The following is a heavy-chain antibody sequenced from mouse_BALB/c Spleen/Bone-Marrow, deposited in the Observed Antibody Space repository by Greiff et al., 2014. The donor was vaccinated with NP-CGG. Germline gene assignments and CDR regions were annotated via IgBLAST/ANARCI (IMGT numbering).Heavy chain of an antibody. CDR1: GYTFTSYW. J-gene: IGHJ2*01. CDR3: TRTYDYDEGGFDY. Sequence: VQLQQSGAELVRPGASVKLSCKASGYTFTSYWINWVKQRPGQGLEWIGNIYPSDSYTNYNQKFKDKATLTVDKSSSTAYMQFSSPTSEDSAVYYCTRTYDYDEGGFDYWGQGTTLTVSS. D-gene: IGHD2-4*01. V-gene: IGHV1-69*02. CDR2: IYPSDSYT.